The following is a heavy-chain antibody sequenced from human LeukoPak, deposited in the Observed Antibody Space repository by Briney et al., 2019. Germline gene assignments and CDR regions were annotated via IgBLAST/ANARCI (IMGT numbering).Heavy chain of an antibody. V-gene: IGHV3-30*02. CDR1: GFTFSSYG. D-gene: IGHD3-3*01. J-gene: IGHJ4*02. CDR3: AKEYDFWSGSYFADY. Sequence: GGSLRLSCAASGFTFSSYGMHWVRQAPGKGLEWVTFIRYDGSNKYYADSVKGRFTISRDNSKNTLYLQMNSLRAEDTAVYYCAKEYDFWSGSYFADYWGEGTLVTVSS. CDR2: IRYDGSNK.